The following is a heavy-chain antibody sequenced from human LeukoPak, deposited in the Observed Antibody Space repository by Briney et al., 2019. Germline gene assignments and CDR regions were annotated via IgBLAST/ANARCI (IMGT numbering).Heavy chain of an antibody. D-gene: IGHD6-13*01. J-gene: IGHJ5*02. Sequence: ASVKVSCKASGGTFSTYAFTWVRQAPGQGLEWMGGIIPFLGLTNYAQILQDRLTITADESTSTAYMELSRLKPEDTAVYYCATDQAPHRPGGDHNKTALSWNLLSWFDPWGQGTLVTVSS. CDR2: IIPFLGLT. V-gene: IGHV1-69*10. CDR1: GGTFSTYA. CDR3: ATDQAPHRPGGDHNKTALSWNLLSWFDP.